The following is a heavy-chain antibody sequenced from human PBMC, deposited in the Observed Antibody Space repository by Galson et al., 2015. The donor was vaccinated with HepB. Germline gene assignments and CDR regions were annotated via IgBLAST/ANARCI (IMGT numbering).Heavy chain of an antibody. V-gene: IGHV1-2*02. CDR2: IHPNSGDT. CDR1: GYSFTGHY. J-gene: IGHJ5*02. CDR3: ARDDDLWTDFNWFDP. Sequence: SVKVSCKASGYSFTGHYMHWVRQAPGQGLEWMGWIHPNSGDTNYAQNVQGSVTLTRDTSVSTVYMELSGLTSDDTALYYCARDDDLWTDFNWFDPWGQGTLVTVSS. D-gene: IGHD3/OR15-3a*01.